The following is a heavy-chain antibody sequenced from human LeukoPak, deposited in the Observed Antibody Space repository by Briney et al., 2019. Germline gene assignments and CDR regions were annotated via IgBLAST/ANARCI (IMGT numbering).Heavy chain of an antibody. CDR1: GYSISSGYY. J-gene: IGHJ3*02. Sequence: PSETLSLTCAVSGYSISSGYYWGWIRQPPGKGLEWIGSIYHSGSTYYNPSLKSRVTISVDMSKNQFSLKLSSVTAADTAVYYCARGRPDAFDIWGQGTMVTVSS. CDR2: IYHSGST. CDR3: ARGRPDAFDI. V-gene: IGHV4-38-2*01.